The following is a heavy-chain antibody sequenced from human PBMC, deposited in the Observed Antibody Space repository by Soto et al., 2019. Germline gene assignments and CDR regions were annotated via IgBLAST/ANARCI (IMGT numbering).Heavy chain of an antibody. Sequence: QVQLVESGGGVAHPGGSLRLSCTTSGFTFNTYGMHWVRQAPGKGLEWVAIIWYDGSNKYYADSVKGRFTISRDNSKNTLYLQMTSLRAEDTALYYCARADCTGAYCYSWPFNYGVDVWGQGTTVTVSS. D-gene: IGHD2-15*01. CDR3: ARADCTGAYCYSWPFNYGVDV. CDR1: GFTFNTYG. J-gene: IGHJ6*02. CDR2: IWYDGSNK. V-gene: IGHV3-33*01.